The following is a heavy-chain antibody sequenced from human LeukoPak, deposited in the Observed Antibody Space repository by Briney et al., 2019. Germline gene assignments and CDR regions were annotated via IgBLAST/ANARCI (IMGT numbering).Heavy chain of an antibody. V-gene: IGHV1-18*01. CDR3: ARVTKWIFGAVIRGDY. CDR2: ISAYKSNT. CDR1: GYTFTRYG. D-gene: IGHD3-3*01. Sequence: AAVKVSFKPSGYTFTRYGICRVRQAPGQGLEWVGGISAYKSNTNYAKKIQGRVTMTTHTSTSTAYMELRSMRSDDTAVYYCARVTKWIFGAVIRGDYWGQGTLVTVSS. J-gene: IGHJ4*02.